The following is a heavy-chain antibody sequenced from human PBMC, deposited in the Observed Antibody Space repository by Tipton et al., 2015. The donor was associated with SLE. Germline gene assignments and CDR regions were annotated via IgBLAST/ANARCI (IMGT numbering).Heavy chain of an antibody. Sequence: SLRLSCVASGFTFSTYWMHWVRQAPGKGLVWVSRINSDGSTTTYADSVKGRFTISRDNSKNTLYLQMNSLRAEDTAPYYCASRGTGWGYWGQGTLVTVSS. CDR3: ASRGTGWGY. V-gene: IGHV3-74*01. CDR2: INSDGSTT. D-gene: IGHD1-14*01. CDR1: GFTFSTYW. J-gene: IGHJ4*02.